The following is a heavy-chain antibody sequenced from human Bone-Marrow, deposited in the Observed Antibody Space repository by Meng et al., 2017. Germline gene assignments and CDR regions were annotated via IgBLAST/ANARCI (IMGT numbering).Heavy chain of an antibody. J-gene: IGHJ6*02. D-gene: IGHD2-15*01. CDR1: GFTFSDYY. CDR3: ARGCSGGSCYSGGTYYYYYGMDV. V-gene: IGHV3-11*01. Sequence: GESLKISCAASGFTFSDYYMSWIRQAPGKGLERVSYISSSGSTIYYADSVKGRFTISRDNAKNSLYLQMNSLRAEDTAVYYCARGCSGGSCYSGGTYYYYYGMDVWGQGTTVTVSS. CDR2: ISSSGSTI.